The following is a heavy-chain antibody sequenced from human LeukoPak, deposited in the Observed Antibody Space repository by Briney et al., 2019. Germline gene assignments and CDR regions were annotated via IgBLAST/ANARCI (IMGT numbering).Heavy chain of an antibody. J-gene: IGHJ5*02. Sequence: PGGSLRLSCAASGFTFSSYAMSWVRQAPGKGLEWVSAISGSGGSTYYADSAKGRFTISRDNSKNTLYLQMNSLRAEDTAVYYCAKDPLGYYGSGKDWFDPWGQGTLVTVSS. D-gene: IGHD3-10*01. V-gene: IGHV3-23*01. CDR2: ISGSGGST. CDR1: GFTFSSYA. CDR3: AKDPLGYYGSGKDWFDP.